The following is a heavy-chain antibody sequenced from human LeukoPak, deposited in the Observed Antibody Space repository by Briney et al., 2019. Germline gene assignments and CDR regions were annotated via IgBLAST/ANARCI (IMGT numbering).Heavy chain of an antibody. V-gene: IGHV4-59*01. D-gene: IGHD3-10*01. CDR3: ATLLNQPMVRGVIFDY. Sequence: PSETLSLTCTVSGGSISSYYWSWIRQPPGKGLEWIGYIYYSGSTNYNPSLKSGVTISVDTSKNQFSLKLSSVTAEDTAVYYCATLLNQPMVRGVIFDYWGQGTLVTVSS. J-gene: IGHJ4*02. CDR1: GGSISSYY. CDR2: IYYSGST.